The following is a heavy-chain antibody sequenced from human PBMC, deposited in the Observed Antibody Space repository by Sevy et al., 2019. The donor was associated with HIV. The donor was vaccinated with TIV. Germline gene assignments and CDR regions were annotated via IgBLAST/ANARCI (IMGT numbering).Heavy chain of an antibody. V-gene: IGHV3-11*01. J-gene: IGHJ6*02. CDR2: ISISGSTI. D-gene: IGHD3-3*01. CDR1: GFTFSDYY. Sequence: GGSLRLSCAASGFTFSDYYMSWIRQAPGKGLEWVSYISISGSTIYYADSVKGRFTISRDNAKNSLYLQMNSLRAEDTAVYYCARDRTGYPYYDFWSGYSGYYYYYYGMDVWGQGTTVTVSS. CDR3: ARDRTGYPYYDFWSGYSGYYYYYYGMDV.